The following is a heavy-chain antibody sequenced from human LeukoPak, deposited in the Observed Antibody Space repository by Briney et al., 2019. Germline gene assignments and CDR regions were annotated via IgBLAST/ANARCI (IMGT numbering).Heavy chain of an antibody. CDR2: IYYSGST. D-gene: IGHD3-10*01. CDR1: GGSISSNY. V-gene: IGHV4-59*08. CDR3: ARSELLWFGGVNSGFDY. J-gene: IGHJ4*02. Sequence: SETLSLTCTVSGGSISSNYWSWIRQPPGKGLEWIGYIYYSGSTDYNPSLKSRVTVSIDTSNNQFSLKLRSVAAADTAVYYCARSELLWFGGVNSGFDYWGQGTLVTVSS.